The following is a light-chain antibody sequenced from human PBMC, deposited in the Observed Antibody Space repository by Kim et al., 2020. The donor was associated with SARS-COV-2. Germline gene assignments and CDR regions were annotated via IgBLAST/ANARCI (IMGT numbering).Light chain of an antibody. V-gene: IGKV1-5*03. J-gene: IGKJ1*01. CDR2: KAS. CDR3: QQYNSYPWT. Sequence: DIQMTQSPSTLSASVGDRIIITCRASQSISSWLAWYQQKPGKAPKLLIYKASSLESGVPSRFSDSGSGTEFTLTISSLQPDDFATYYCQQYNSYPWTFGHGTKVDIK. CDR1: QSISSW.